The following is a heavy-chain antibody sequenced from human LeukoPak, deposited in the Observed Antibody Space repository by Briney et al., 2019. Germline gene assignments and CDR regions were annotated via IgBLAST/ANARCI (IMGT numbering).Heavy chain of an antibody. CDR1: AFTFSRSA. CDR3: ASGFSSSPYFDY. D-gene: IGHD6-6*01. V-gene: IGHV3-21*01. CDR2: ITGSSSYI. Sequence: GGSLRLSCAASAFTFSRSAMSWVRQAPGKRLEWVSFITGSSSYIYYTDSVKGRFTISRDNAKNSLFLQMNSLRDEDTAVYYCASGFSSSPYFDYWGQGTLVTVSS. J-gene: IGHJ4*02.